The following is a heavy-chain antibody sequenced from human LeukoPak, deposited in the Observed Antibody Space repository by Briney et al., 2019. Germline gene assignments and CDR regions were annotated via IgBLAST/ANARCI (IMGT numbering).Heavy chain of an antibody. J-gene: IGHJ4*02. D-gene: IGHD6-13*01. Sequence: GGSLRLSCAASGFTFSSHAMSWVRQAPGKGLEWVSYISSSGSTIYYADSVKGRFTISRDNAKNSLYLQMNSLRAEDTAVYYCASLYSTFDYWGQGTLVTVSS. CDR1: GFTFSSHA. CDR3: ASLYSTFDY. V-gene: IGHV3-48*04. CDR2: ISSSGSTI.